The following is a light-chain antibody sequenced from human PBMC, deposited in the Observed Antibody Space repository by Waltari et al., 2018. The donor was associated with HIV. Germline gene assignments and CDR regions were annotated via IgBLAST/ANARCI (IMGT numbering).Light chain of an antibody. J-gene: IGKJ5*01. CDR1: QSVTGDY. CDR3: QQYATSQSIT. V-gene: IGKV3-20*01. Sequence: IVLTQSPGTLSLSPGERAVLSCRASQSVTGDYLAWYQQRPGQPPRVLIFGASSRATVIPDRFTGSGSGTDFTLTINRLAPEDSAMYYCQQYATSQSITFGQGTRLEI. CDR2: GAS.